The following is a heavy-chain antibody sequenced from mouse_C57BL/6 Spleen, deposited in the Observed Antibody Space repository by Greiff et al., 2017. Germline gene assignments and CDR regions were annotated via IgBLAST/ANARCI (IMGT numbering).Heavy chain of an antibody. CDR3: ARSLGYAMDY. Sequence: EVQGVESGGGLVKPGGSLKLSCAASGFTFSDYGMHWVRQAPEKGLEWVAYISSGSSTIYYADTVKGRFTISRDKAKNTLFLQMPSLRSEDTAMYYCARSLGYAMDYWGQGTTVTVSS. V-gene: IGHV5-17*01. J-gene: IGHJ4*01. CDR2: ISSGSSTI. CDR1: GFTFSDYG.